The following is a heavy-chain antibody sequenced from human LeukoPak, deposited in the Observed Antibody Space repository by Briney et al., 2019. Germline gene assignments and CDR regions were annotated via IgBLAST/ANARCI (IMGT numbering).Heavy chain of an antibody. J-gene: IGHJ3*02. CDR1: GFTFSSYA. V-gene: IGHV3-30-3*01. CDR2: ISYDGSNK. CDR3: ARSGGSFAFDI. Sequence: GRSLRLSCAASGFTFSSYAMHCVRQAPGKGLEWVAVISYDGSNKYYADSVKGRFTISRDNSKNTLYLQMNSLRAEDTAVYYCARSGGSFAFDIWGQGTMVTVSS. D-gene: IGHD1-26*01.